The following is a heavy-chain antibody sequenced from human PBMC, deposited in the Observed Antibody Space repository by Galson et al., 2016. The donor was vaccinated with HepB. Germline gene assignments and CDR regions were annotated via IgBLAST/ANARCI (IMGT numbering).Heavy chain of an antibody. V-gene: IGHV3-23*01. CDR1: GFSFSSYA. J-gene: IGHJ4*02. D-gene: IGHD3-10*01. CDR2: ISGSVGST. Sequence: SLRLSCAASGFSFSSYAMSWVRQAPGKGLEWVSSISGSVGSTYYADSVEGRFTISRDNSKNTLYLQMNSLRAEDTAVYYCATLLWFGELLYPFDYWGREPWSPSPQ. CDR3: ATLLWFGELLYPFDY.